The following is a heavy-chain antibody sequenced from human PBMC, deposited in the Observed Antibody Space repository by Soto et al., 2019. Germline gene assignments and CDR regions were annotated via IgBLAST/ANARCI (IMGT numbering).Heavy chain of an antibody. V-gene: IGHV1-46*03. J-gene: IGHJ4*02. Sequence: ASVKVSCKASGYTFTSYYMHWVRQAPGQGLEWMGIINPSGGSTSYAQKFQGRVTMTRDTSTSTVYMELSSLRSEDTAVYYCARDRLMITFGGVIANWGQGTLVTVSS. CDR3: ARDRLMITFGGVIAN. D-gene: IGHD3-16*02. CDR1: GYTFTSYY. CDR2: INPSGGST.